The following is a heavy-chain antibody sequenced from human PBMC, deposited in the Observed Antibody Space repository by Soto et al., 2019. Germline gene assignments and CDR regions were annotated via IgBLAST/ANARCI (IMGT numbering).Heavy chain of an antibody. CDR1: GYNFNTYW. CDR2: IYPRDSDI. J-gene: IGHJ5*02. Sequence: PGESLKISCLGSGYNFNTYWIAWVRQMPGKGLEWVGIIYPRDSDIRYSPSFQGRVTISVDKAMNTAYLQWDSLQPSDSGLYYCARRLSGTVNSLDPWGQGTLVTVAS. V-gene: IGHV5-51*01. CDR3: ARRLSGTVNSLDP. D-gene: IGHD1-1*01.